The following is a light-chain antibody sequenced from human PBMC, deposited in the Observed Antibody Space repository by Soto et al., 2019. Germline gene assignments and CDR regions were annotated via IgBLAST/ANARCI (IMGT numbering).Light chain of an antibody. J-gene: IGKJ1*01. CDR3: QVYTSLPQT. Sequence: EVVLTQSPGTLSLSPGERATLSCRASQSVGSDYLAWYQQKPDQAPRLLIFDASRRATGIPDRFSGSGSGTDFTLIISRLEPEDFAVYYCQVYTSLPQTFGQGTKVELK. CDR2: DAS. V-gene: IGKV3-20*01. CDR1: QSVGSDY.